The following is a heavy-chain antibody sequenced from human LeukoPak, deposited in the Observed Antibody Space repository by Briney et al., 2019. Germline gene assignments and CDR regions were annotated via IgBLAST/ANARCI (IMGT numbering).Heavy chain of an antibody. CDR3: ARDLPYCSGGRCYPGWFDP. CDR2: IYYSGST. D-gene: IGHD2-15*01. V-gene: IGHV4-59*01. Sequence: SETLSLTCTVSGGSISSYYWSWIRQPPGEGLEWIGYIYYSGSTNYNPSLKSRVTISVDTSKNQFSLKLSSVTAADTAVYYCARDLPYCSGGRCYPGWFDPWGQGTLVTVSS. CDR1: GGSISSYY. J-gene: IGHJ5*02.